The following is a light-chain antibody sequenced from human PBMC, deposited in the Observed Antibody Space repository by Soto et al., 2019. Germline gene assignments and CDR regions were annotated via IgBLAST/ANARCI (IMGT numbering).Light chain of an antibody. CDR3: QQNYNSPPT. CDR1: QSINSY. CDR2: AAS. Sequence: DIQLTQSPSSLSASVGDRVTITCRASQSINSYLNWYQQKPGKAPNLLIYAASSLQSGVPSRSSGSGSGTDFTLTISSLQPEDFATYYCQQNYNSPPTFGGGTKVDIK. V-gene: IGKV1-39*01. J-gene: IGKJ4*01.